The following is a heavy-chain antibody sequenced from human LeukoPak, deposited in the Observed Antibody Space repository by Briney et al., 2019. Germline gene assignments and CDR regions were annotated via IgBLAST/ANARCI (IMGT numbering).Heavy chain of an antibody. V-gene: IGHV4-39*01. J-gene: IGHJ4*02. CDR3: ARFVAVAGTSYFDY. CDR1: GGSFSVSSYY. CDR2: IYYSGST. D-gene: IGHD6-19*01. Sequence: PSETLSLTCTVSGGSFSVSSYYWGWIRQPTGKGLEWLGSIYYSGSTYYNPSLKSRVTISVDTSKNQFSLKLSSVTAADTAVYYCARFVAVAGTSYFDYWGQGTLVTVSS.